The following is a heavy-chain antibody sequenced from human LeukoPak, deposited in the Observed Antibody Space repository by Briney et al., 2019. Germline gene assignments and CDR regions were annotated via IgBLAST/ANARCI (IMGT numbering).Heavy chain of an antibody. V-gene: IGHV3-74*01. J-gene: IGHJ3*02. D-gene: IGHD1-26*01. Sequence: GRSLRLSCAASGFTFSSYWMNWVRQAPGKGLVWVSRIASDGSSTYYADSVKGRFTISRDNSKNTLYLQMNSLRAEDTAVYYCAKTQPWWEEAFDIWGQGTMVTVSS. CDR1: GFTFSSYW. CDR2: IASDGSST. CDR3: AKTQPWWEEAFDI.